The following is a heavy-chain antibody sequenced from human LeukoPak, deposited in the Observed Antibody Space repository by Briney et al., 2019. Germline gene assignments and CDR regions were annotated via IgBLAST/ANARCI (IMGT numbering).Heavy chain of an antibody. CDR2: MSGSGSR. D-gene: IGHD2-2*01. CDR3: ARARYANAWYAFDI. J-gene: IGHJ3*02. V-gene: IGHV4-59*02. Sequence: SETLSLTCTVSGGSVSSYYWSWIRRPPGRGLEWIAYMSGSGSRDSNTSLTSRVTTSVDTSKNQFSLKLTSVTAADTAVYYCARARYANAWYAFDIWGHGTMVTVSS. CDR1: GGSVSSYY.